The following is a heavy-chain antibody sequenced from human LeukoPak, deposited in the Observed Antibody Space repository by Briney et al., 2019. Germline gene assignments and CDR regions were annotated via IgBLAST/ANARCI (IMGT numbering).Heavy chain of an antibody. CDR3: ATGSGYYYGH. Sequence: PGGSLRLSCETSGFSFTTYGMHWVRQAPGKGLEWVAVTYGDGTSKYYADSVKGRFTISKDNSKNTLYVQMNSLRAEDTAVYYCATGSGYYYGHWGQGTLVTVSS. CDR1: GFSFTTYG. D-gene: IGHD3-22*01. J-gene: IGHJ4*02. CDR2: TYGDGTSK. V-gene: IGHV3-33*01.